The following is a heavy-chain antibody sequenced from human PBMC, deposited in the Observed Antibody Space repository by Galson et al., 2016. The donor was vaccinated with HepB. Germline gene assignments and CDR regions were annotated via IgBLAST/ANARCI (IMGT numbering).Heavy chain of an antibody. Sequence: SLRLSCAASGFTFSKAWMSWVRQAQGKGPEWIGRIKAESDDGTTDYAAPVKGRFTISRDDSTNTLYLQMRSLRTEDTAVYYCATDYCSGPSRYFAAFGIWGQGTIVAVSS. V-gene: IGHV3-15*01. CDR2: IKAESDDGTT. D-gene: IGHD2-2*01. CDR3: ATDYCSGPSRYFAAFGI. CDR1: GFTFSKAW. J-gene: IGHJ3*02.